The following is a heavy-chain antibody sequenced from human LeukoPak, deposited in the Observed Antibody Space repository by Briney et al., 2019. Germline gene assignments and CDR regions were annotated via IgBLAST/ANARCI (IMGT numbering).Heavy chain of an antibody. CDR2: MYYSGST. CDR1: GGSISSSDYY. Sequence: SETLSLTCTISGGSISSSDYYWGWIRQPPGKGLEWIGSMYYSGSTNYNPSLKSRVTISVDTSKNQFSLKLSSVTAADTAVYYCARGAFGSGFDYWGQGTLVTVSS. V-gene: IGHV4-39*07. J-gene: IGHJ4*02. D-gene: IGHD6-19*01. CDR3: ARGAFGSGFDY.